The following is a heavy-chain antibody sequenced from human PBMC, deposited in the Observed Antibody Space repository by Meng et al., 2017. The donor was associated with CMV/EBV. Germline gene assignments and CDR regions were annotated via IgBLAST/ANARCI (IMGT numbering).Heavy chain of an antibody. Sequence: LSLTCAASGFTFSSYAMHWVRQAPGKGLEWVSYISSSGSTIYYADSVKGRFTISRDNAKNSLYLQMNSLRAEDTAVYYCARGEPGRYYYDSSGYSAKLDYWGQGTTVTVSS. D-gene: IGHD3-22*01. J-gene: IGHJ6*02. V-gene: IGHV3-48*03. CDR3: ARGEPGRYYYDSSGYSAKLDY. CDR2: ISSSGSTI. CDR1: GFTFSSYA.